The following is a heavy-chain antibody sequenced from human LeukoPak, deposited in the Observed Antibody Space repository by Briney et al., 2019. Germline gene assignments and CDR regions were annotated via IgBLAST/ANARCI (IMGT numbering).Heavy chain of an antibody. CDR1: GFTFSSYA. D-gene: IGHD6-19*01. J-gene: IGHJ4*02. Sequence: GGSLRLSCAASGFTFSSYAMDWVRQAPGKGLEWVSVIRSSGDTTYYSDSVKGRFIISRDNSRNTLYLQMNSLRVDDTAVYYCAKAGIAVPATPEYCGQGTQVTVSS. V-gene: IGHV3-23*01. CDR3: AKAGIAVPATPEY. CDR2: IRSSGDTT.